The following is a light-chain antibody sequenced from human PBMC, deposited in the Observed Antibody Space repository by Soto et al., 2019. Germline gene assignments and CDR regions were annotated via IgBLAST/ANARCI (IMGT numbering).Light chain of an antibody. V-gene: IGKV1-5*01. CDR1: QGISSW. Sequence: DIQMTESPSTLPSSVGDRVTITCRASQGISSWLAWYQQKPGKAPKLLIYDASSLESGVPSRFSGSGSGTEFTLTISSLQPDDFATYYCQQYNSYSWTFGQGTKV. CDR3: QQYNSYSWT. J-gene: IGKJ1*01. CDR2: DAS.